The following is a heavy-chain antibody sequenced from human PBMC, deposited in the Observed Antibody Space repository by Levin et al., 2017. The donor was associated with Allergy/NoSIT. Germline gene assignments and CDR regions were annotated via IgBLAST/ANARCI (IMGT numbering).Heavy chain of an antibody. CDR1: GGSFSGYY. CDR3: ARGPGAVYY. V-gene: IGHV4-34*01. Sequence: SCAVYGGSFSGYYWSWIRQPPGKGLEWIGEINHSGSTNYNPSLKSRVTISVDTSKNQFSLKLSSVTAADTAVYYCARGPGAVYYWGQGTLVTVSS. J-gene: IGHJ4*02. D-gene: IGHD2-8*01. CDR2: INHSGST.